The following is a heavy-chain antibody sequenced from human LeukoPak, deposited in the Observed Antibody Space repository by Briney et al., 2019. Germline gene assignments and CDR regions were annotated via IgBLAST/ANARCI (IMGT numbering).Heavy chain of an antibody. V-gene: IGHV3-7*04. CDR3: ARMAVATMPLDY. J-gene: IGHJ4*02. CDR2: IKQDGSEK. CDR1: GLTFTNAW. Sequence: GGSLRLSCAASGLTFTNAWMSWVRQAPGKGLEWVANIKQDGSEKYYVDSVKGRFTISRDNAKNSLYLQMNSLRAEDTAVYYCARMAVATMPLDYWGQGTLVTVSS. D-gene: IGHD5-12*01.